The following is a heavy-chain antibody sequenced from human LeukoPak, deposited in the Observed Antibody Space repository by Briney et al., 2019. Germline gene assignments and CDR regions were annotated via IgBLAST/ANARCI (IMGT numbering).Heavy chain of an antibody. CDR1: GFTFSSYW. J-gene: IGHJ4*02. Sequence: PGGSLRLSCAASGFTFSSYWMNWVRQAPGKGLEWVGNINLDGGEKYYVDSVKGRFTISRDNAKNSLYLQTNSLRAEDTAVYYCARTLTGWHYFDYWGQGTLVTVSS. D-gene: IGHD3-9*01. CDR3: ARTLTGWHYFDY. V-gene: IGHV3-7*04. CDR2: INLDGGEK.